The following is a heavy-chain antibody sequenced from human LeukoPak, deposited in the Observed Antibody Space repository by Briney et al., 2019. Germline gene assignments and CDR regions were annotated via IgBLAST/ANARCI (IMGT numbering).Heavy chain of an antibody. D-gene: IGHD2-15*01. CDR2: IKQDGSEK. Sequence: GRSLRLSCAASGFTFSSYWMCWVRQAPGKGLEWVANIKQDGSEKYYVDSVKGRFTISRDNAKNSLYLQMNSLRAEDTAVDYCARDAPSYDYCSGGSCYFDYWGQRTLVTVSS. CDR1: GFTFSSYW. CDR3: ARDAPSYDYCSGGSCYFDY. V-gene: IGHV3-7*01. J-gene: IGHJ4*02.